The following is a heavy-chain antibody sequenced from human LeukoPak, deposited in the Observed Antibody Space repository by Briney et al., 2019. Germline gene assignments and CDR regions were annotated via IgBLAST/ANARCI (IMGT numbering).Heavy chain of an antibody. CDR3: ARDESYEFFGAGY. CDR1: GGTFSSYA. Sequence: GASVKVSCKASGGTFSSYAISWVRQAPGQGLEWMGGIIPIFGTANYAQKFQGRVTITADESTSTAYMELSSLRSEDTAVYYCARDESYEFFGAGYWGQGTLVTVSS. D-gene: IGHD3-3*01. J-gene: IGHJ4*02. V-gene: IGHV1-69*13. CDR2: IIPIFGTA.